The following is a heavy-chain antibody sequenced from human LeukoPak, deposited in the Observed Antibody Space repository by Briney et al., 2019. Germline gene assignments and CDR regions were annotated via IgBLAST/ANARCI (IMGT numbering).Heavy chain of an antibody. D-gene: IGHD3-10*01. J-gene: IGHJ4*02. CDR2: LNPNNGGT. Sequence: ASVKVSCKASGYTFTGYYMHWVRQAPGQGLEWMGWLNPNNGGTNYVQKFQGRVTMTRDTSISTSYMELTRLTPDDTAVYYCARPTYDYYSGSYFPFDYWGQGTLVTVSS. V-gene: IGHV1-2*02. CDR3: ARPTYDYYSGSYFPFDY. CDR1: GYTFTGYY.